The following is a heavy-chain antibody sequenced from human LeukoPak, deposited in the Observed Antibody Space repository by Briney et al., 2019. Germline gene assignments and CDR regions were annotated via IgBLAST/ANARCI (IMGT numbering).Heavy chain of an antibody. J-gene: IGHJ6*02. CDR1: GFTFSSYG. CDR3: AKDAPRNWDPYYYYGMDV. Sequence: GGCLRLSCAASGFTFSSYGMHWVRQAPGKGLGWVAVISYDGSNKYYADSVKGRFTISRDNSKNTLYLQMNSLRAEDTAVYYCAKDAPRNWDPYYYYGMDVWGQGTTVTVSS. CDR2: ISYDGSNK. D-gene: IGHD7-27*01. V-gene: IGHV3-30*18.